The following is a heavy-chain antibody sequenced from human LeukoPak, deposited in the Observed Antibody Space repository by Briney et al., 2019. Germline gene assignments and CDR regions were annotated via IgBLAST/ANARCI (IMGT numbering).Heavy chain of an antibody. CDR2: IKSKNDGGTT. D-gene: IGHD2-2*02. J-gene: IGHJ6*03. CDR3: TTDLCSSTSCYRRYYYYMDV. Sequence: GGALRLSRVASRFTLSNALMSCVRQAPAKGLEWVGRIKSKNDGGTTDYAAPVKGRFTISRDDSKNALYLQMNSLKTEDTAVYYCTTDLCSSTSCYRRYYYYMDVWGKGTTVTVSS. V-gene: IGHV3-15*01. CDR1: RFTLSNAL.